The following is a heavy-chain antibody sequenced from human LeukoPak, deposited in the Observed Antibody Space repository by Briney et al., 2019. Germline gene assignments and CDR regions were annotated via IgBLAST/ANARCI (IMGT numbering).Heavy chain of an antibody. J-gene: IGHJ3*02. CDR2: ISSSSSTI. CDR3: ASFSGMGTIDI. D-gene: IGHD5-12*01. CDR1: GFTFSSYS. Sequence: PGGSLRLSCAASGFTFSSYSMNWVRQAPGKGLEWVSYISSSSSTIYYADSVKGRFTISRDNAKNSLYLQMNGLRAEDTAVYYCASFSGMGTIDIWGQGTMVTVSS. V-gene: IGHV3-48*01.